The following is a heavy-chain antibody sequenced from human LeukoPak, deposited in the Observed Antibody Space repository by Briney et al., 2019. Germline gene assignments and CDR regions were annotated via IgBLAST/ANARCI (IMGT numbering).Heavy chain of an antibody. J-gene: IGHJ4*02. V-gene: IGHV3-66*01. D-gene: IGHD3-22*01. Sequence: GGSLRLSCAASGFTFSSNYMSWVRQAPGKGLEWVSVIYSGGSTYYADSVKGRFTISRDNSKNTLYLQMNSLRAEDTAVYYCARDSYCYDSSRSYYPTFDYWGQGTLVTVSS. CDR2: IYSGGST. CDR3: ARDSYCYDSSRSYYPTFDY. CDR1: GFTFSSNY.